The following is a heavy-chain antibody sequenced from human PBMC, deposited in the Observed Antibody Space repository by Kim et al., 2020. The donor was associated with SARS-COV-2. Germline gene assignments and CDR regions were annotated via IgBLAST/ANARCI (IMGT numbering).Heavy chain of an antibody. CDR3: AKSPGGSYSHYYYGMYV. J-gene: IGHJ6*02. CDR2: ISGSGGST. Sequence: GGSLRLSCAASGFTFSSYAMSWVRQAPGKGLEWVSAISGSGGSTYYADSVKGRFTISRDNSKNTLYLQMNSLRAEDTAVYYCAKSPGGSYSHYYYGMYVWGQGTTVTVSS. V-gene: IGHV3-23*01. D-gene: IGHD1-26*01. CDR1: GFTFSSYA.